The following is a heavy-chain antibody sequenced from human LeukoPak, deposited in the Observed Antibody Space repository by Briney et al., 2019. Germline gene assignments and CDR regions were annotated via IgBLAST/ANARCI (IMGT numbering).Heavy chain of an antibody. CDR2: ISASGGST. CDR1: GFTFSSNA. D-gene: IGHD3-22*01. J-gene: IGHJ4*02. V-gene: IGHV3-23*01. CDR3: ANRGGYYYGVY. Sequence: AGGSLRLSCAASGFTFSSNAMSWVRQAPGKGLEWVSAISASGGSTYYADSVKGRFTISRDNSKNSLYLQMNSLRAEDTAVYYCANRGGYYYGVYWGQGTLVTVSS.